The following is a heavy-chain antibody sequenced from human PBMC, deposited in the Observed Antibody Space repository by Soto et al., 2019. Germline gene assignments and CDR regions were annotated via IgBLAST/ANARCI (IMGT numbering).Heavy chain of an antibody. Sequence: PGESLKISCKGSGYIFTSDWLGWVRQMPGKGLEWMGVIYPGDSDTRYSPSFQGQVTISADKSISTAYLQWSSLKASDTAMYYCGRLPRRDGYNPAAFHVWGQGTMVTVSS. CDR3: GRLPRRDGYNPAAFHV. J-gene: IGHJ3*01. V-gene: IGHV5-51*01. CDR1: GYIFTSDW. CDR2: IYPGDSDT. D-gene: IGHD5-12*01.